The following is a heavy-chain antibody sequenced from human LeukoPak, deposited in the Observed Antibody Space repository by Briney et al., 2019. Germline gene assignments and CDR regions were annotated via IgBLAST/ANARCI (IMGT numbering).Heavy chain of an antibody. CDR3: ARGTGEQQLVGTPFDY. V-gene: IGHV4-30-2*01. D-gene: IGHD6-13*01. CDR1: GGSISSDGYS. Sequence: SETLSLTCTVSGGSISSDGYSWNWIRQPPGKGLEWIGYIYHSGSTYYNPSLKGRVTISVDRSKNQFSLKLNSVTAADTAVYYCARGTGEQQLVGTPFDYWGQGTLVTVSS. CDR2: IYHSGST. J-gene: IGHJ4*02.